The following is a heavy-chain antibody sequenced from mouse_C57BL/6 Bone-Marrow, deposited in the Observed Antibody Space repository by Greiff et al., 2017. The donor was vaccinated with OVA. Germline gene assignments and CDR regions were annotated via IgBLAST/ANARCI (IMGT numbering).Heavy chain of an antibody. V-gene: IGHV1-19*01. CDR3: ATRDDYDAMDY. CDR2: INPYNGGT. J-gene: IGHJ4*01. Sequence: EVQLQESGPVLVKPGASVKMSCKASGYTFTDYYMNWVKQSHGKSLEWIGVINPYNGGTSYNQKFKGKATLTVDKSSSTAYMELNSLTSEDSAVYYCATRDDYDAMDYWGQGTSVTVSS. CDR1: GYTFTDYY.